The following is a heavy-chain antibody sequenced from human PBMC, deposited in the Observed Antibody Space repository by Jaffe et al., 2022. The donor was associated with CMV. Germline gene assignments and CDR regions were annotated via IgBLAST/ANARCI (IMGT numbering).Heavy chain of an antibody. CDR3: ARQMEGYYDSSGYYGRGAFDI. CDR1: GYSFTSYW. CDR2: IDPSDSYT. Sequence: EVQLVQSGAEVKKPGESLRISCKGSGYSFTSYWISWVRQMPGKGLEWMGRIDPSDSYTNYSPSFQGHVTISADKSISTAYLQWSSLKASDTAMYYCARQMEGYYDSSGYYGRGAFDIWGQGTMVTVSS. J-gene: IGHJ3*02. D-gene: IGHD3-22*01. V-gene: IGHV5-10-1*03.